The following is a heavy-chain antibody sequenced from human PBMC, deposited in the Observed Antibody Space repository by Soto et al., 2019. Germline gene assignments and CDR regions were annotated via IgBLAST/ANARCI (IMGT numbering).Heavy chain of an antibody. J-gene: IGHJ5*02. Sequence: SETLSLTFHVSGGSIINYYWHWIRQPPWKGLEWIGDIYYSGSTNYNPSLKSRVSLSVDTSKNQFSLKVHSVTAADTAVYYCARDMHAFFTHYFDPWGQGTLVTVSS. CDR2: IYYSGST. D-gene: IGHD3-16*01. CDR3: ARDMHAFFTHYFDP. CDR1: GGSIINYY. V-gene: IGHV4-59*01.